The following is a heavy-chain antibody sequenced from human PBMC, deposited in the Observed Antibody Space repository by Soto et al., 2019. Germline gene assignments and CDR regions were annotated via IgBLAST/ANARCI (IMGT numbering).Heavy chain of an antibody. CDR1: GNSISSGYY. V-gene: IGHV4-38-2*01. Sequence: SETLSLTCAVSGNSISSGYYWGWIRQPPGKGLGWIGSIYHSGSTYYNSSLKSRVTISVDTSKNHFSLRLSSVTAADSAIYYFATLISDYWGQGTLVTVSS. D-gene: IGHD2-15*01. CDR3: ATLISDY. CDR2: IYHSGST. J-gene: IGHJ4*02.